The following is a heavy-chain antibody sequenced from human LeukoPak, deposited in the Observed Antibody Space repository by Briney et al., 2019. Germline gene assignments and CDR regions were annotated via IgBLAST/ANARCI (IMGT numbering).Heavy chain of an antibody. Sequence: GRSLRLSCAPSGFTFDNYAMHWLRQAPGKGLEWVALISYDGGNIYYADSVQGRFTISRDNSKNTLYLQMNSLRPEDTAVYYCARVPPFGSGWSQNYFDYWGQGTLVTVSS. J-gene: IGHJ4*02. CDR3: ARVPPFGSGWSQNYFDY. D-gene: IGHD6-19*01. V-gene: IGHV3-30*04. CDR2: ISYDGGNI. CDR1: GFTFDNYA.